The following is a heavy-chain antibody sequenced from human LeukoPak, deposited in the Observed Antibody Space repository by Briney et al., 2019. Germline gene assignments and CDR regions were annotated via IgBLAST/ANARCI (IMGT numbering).Heavy chain of an antibody. CDR1: GFTFSSYA. D-gene: IGHD5-24*01. CDR3: AKNRGGYTEYYFDY. V-gene: IGHV3-23*01. J-gene: IGHJ4*02. CDR2: ISGSGGST. Sequence: PGGSLRLSCAASGFTFSSYAISWVRQAPGKGLEWVSAISGSGGSTYYADSVKGRFTISRDNSKNTLYLQMNSLRAEDTAVYYCAKNRGGYTEYYFDYWGQGTLVTVSS.